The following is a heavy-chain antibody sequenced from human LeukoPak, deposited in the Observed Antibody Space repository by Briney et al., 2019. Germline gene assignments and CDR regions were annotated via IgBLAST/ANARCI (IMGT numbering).Heavy chain of an antibody. CDR2: IIPIFGTA. CDR1: GGTFSSYA. V-gene: IGHV1-69*13. CDR3: ASCGGYSSSRFEYYFDY. D-gene: IGHD6-13*01. Sequence: ASVKVSCKASGGTFSSYAISWVRQAPGQGLEWMGGIIPIFGTANYAQKFQGRVTITADESTSTAYMELSSLRSEDTAVYYCASCGGYSSSRFEYYFDYWGQGTLVTVSS. J-gene: IGHJ4*02.